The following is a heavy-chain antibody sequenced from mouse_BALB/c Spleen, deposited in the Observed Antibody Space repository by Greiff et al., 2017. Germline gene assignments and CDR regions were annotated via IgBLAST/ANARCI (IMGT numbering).Heavy chain of an antibody. CDR3: AKHGTTVVARYAMDY. J-gene: IGHJ4*01. V-gene: IGHV2-6-5*01. CDR2: IWGGGST. CDR1: GFSLTDYG. D-gene: IGHD1-1*01. Sequence: QVQLQQSGPGLVAPSQSLSITCTVSGFSLTDYGVSWIRQPPGKGLEWLGVIWGGGSTYYNSALKSRLSISKDNSKSQVFLKMNSLQTDDTAMYYCAKHGTTVVARYAMDYWGQGTSVTVSS.